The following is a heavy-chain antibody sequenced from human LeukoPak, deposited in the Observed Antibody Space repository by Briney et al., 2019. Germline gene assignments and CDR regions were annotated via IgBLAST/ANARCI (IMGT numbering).Heavy chain of an antibody. CDR3: ARENKGWLLSRNWFDP. V-gene: IGHV4-30-4*01. CDR1: GGSISSGDYC. CDR2: IYYSGST. J-gene: IGHJ5*02. D-gene: IGHD3-9*01. Sequence: PSQTLSLTCTVSGGSISSGDYCWSWIRQPPGKGLEWIGYIYYSGSTYYNPSLKSRVTISVDTSKNQFTLKLSSVTAADTAVYYCARENKGWLLSRNWFDPWGQGTLVTVSS.